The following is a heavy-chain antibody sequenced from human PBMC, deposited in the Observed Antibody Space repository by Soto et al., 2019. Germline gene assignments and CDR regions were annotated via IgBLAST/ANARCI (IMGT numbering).Heavy chain of an antibody. CDR2: IIPIFGTA. J-gene: IGHJ6*02. CDR3: ARDRYSTGGMDV. Sequence: SVKVSCKASGGTFSSYAISWVRQAPGQGLEWMGGIIPIFGTANYAQKFQGRVTITADESTSTAYMELSSLRSEDTAVYYCARDRYSTGGMDVWGQGTTVTVS. V-gene: IGHV1-69*13. D-gene: IGHD6-25*01. CDR1: GGTFSSYA.